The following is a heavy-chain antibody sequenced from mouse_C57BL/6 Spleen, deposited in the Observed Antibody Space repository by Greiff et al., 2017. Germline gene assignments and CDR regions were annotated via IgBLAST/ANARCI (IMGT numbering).Heavy chain of an antibody. CDR1: GYAFSSSW. Sequence: VKLQESGPELVKPGASVKISCKASGYAFSSSWMNWVKQRPGKGLEWIGRIYPGDGDTNYNGKFKGKATLTADKSSSTAYMQLSSLPSEDSAVYFCARWWDWYFDVWGTGTTVTVSS. V-gene: IGHV1-82*01. D-gene: IGHD1-1*02. CDR3: ARWWDWYFDV. J-gene: IGHJ1*03. CDR2: IYPGDGDT.